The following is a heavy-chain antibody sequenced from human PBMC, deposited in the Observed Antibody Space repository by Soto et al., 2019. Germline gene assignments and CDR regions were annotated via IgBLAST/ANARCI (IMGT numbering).Heavy chain of an antibody. CDR2: INHSGST. V-gene: IGHV4-34*01. D-gene: IGHD2-8*01. CDR3: ARGLKRAFLYSPFNYYGMDV. Sequence: SETLSLTCAVYGGSFSGYYWSWIRQPPGKGLEWIGEINHSGSTNCNPSLKSRVTISVDTSKNQFSLKLSSVTAADTAVYYCARGLKRAFLYSPFNYYGMDVWGQGTTVTVSS. CDR1: GGSFSGYY. J-gene: IGHJ6*02.